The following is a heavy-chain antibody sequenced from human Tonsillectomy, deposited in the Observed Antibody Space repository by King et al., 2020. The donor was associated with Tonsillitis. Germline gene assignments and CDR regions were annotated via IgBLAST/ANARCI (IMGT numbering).Heavy chain of an antibody. D-gene: IGHD5-24*01. CDR3: TKEEMTTIFNFDY. CDR2: ISTDGRNK. J-gene: IGHJ4*02. CDR1: GFTFSNTG. V-gene: IGHV3-30*18. Sequence: QLVQSGGGVVQPGRSLRLSCAASGFTFSNTGMHWVRQAPGRGLEWVAFISTDGRNKFYADSVKGRFTVSRDNSKNTLYLEMNSLRAGDTALYYCTKEEMTTIFNFDYWGQGTLVTVSS.